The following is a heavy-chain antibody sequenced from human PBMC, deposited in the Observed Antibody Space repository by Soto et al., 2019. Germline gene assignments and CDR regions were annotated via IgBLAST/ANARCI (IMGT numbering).Heavy chain of an antibody. CDR2: ISGSGGST. CDR1: GFTFSSYA. CDR3: ASLGSDDSVFTGMSDY. D-gene: IGHD3-16*01. Sequence: EVQLLESGGGLVQPGGSLRLSCAASGFTFSSYAMSWVRQAPGKGLEWVSAISGSGGSTYYADSVKGRFTISIDNSKNTLYLQMNSLRAEDTAVYYCASLGSDDSVFTGMSDYWGQGTLVTVSS. J-gene: IGHJ4*02. V-gene: IGHV3-23*01.